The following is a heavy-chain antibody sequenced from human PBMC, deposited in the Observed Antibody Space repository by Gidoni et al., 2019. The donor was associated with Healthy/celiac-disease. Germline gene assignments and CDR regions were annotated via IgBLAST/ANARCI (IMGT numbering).Heavy chain of an antibody. Sequence: SGSTNYNPSLKSRVTISVDTSKNQFSLKLSSVTAPDTAVYYCARAPDYYDSSGPRGYFDYWGQGTLVTVSS. J-gene: IGHJ4*02. CDR2: SGST. V-gene: IGHV4-59*01. D-gene: IGHD3-22*01. CDR3: ARAPDYYDSSGPRGYFDY.